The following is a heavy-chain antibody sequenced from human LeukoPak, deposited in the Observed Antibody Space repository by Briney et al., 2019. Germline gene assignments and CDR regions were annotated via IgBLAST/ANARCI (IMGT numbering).Heavy chain of an antibody. CDR3: ARAPHFFDTSGSRYYFDY. Sequence: SETLSLTCAVYGGSFSGYYWSWIRQPPGKGLEWIGEINHSGSTNYNPSLKSRVTISVDTSKNQFSLNLSSVTAADTAVYFCARAPHFFDTSGSRYYFDYWGQGALVAVSS. J-gene: IGHJ4*02. V-gene: IGHV4-34*01. D-gene: IGHD3-22*01. CDR1: GGSFSGYY. CDR2: INHSGST.